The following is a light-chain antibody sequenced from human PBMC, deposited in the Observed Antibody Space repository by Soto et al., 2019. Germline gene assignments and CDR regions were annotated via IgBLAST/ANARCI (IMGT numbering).Light chain of an antibody. J-gene: IGKJ1*01. V-gene: IGKV3-20*01. Sequence: IVLAQSPGTLSLSLGEIATVSWSASQSVSSSYLAWYQQKPGQAPRLLIYRTSNRATGIPDRFGGSGSGTDFTLTISRLEPEDFAVYWCQQYDSSPRKCGQGTK. CDR3: QQYDSSPRK. CDR2: RTS. CDR1: QSVSSSY.